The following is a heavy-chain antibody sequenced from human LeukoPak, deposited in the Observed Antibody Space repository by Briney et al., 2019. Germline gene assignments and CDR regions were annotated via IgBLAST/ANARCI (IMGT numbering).Heavy chain of an antibody. V-gene: IGHV1-69*13. CDR3: ARVAVYCSGGSCYLPDLSYFDY. D-gene: IGHD2-15*01. J-gene: IGHJ4*02. CDR2: IIPIFGTA. Sequence: SVKVSCKASGGTFSSYAISWVRQAPGQGLEWMGGIIPIFGTANYAQKFQGRVTITADESTSTAYMELSSLRSEDTAVYYCARVAVYCSGGSCYLPDLSYFDYWGKGTLVTVSS. CDR1: GGTFSSYA.